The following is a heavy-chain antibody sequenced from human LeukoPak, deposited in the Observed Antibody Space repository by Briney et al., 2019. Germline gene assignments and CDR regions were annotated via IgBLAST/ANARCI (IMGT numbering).Heavy chain of an antibody. CDR3: AKDLGVGLNAFDI. Sequence: PGGSLRLPCAASGFIFDDYAMHWVRQAPGKGLEWVSGISWNSGSIGYADSVKGRFTISRDNAKNSLYLQMNSLRAEDTALYYCAKDLGVGLNAFDIWGQGTMVTVSS. CDR2: ISWNSGSI. CDR1: GFIFDDYA. V-gene: IGHV3-9*01. J-gene: IGHJ3*02. D-gene: IGHD4/OR15-4a*01.